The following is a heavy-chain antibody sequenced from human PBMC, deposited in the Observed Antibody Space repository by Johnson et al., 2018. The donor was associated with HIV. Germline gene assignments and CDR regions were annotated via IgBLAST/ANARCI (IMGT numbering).Heavy chain of an antibody. CDR2: IKSKTDGGTT. CDR3: TTGRVSAYSSSWDDAFDI. V-gene: IGHV3-15*01. J-gene: IGHJ3*02. CDR1: GFTFSNAW. D-gene: IGHD6-13*01. Sequence: VQLVESGGGLVKPGGSLRLSCAASGFTFSNAWMSWVRQAPGKGLEWVGRIKSKTDGGTTDYAAPVKGRFTISRHDSKNTLYLQMNSLKTEYTAVYYCTTGRVSAYSSSWDDAFDIWGQGTMVTVSS.